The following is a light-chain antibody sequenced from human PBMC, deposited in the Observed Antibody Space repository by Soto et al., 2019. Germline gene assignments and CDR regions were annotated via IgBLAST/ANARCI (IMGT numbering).Light chain of an antibody. CDR1: QSVLFKSNNKNY. J-gene: IGKJ4*01. V-gene: IGKV4-1*01. CDR3: QQYYTSPLT. CDR2: WAS. Sequence: DIVLTQSPVSLAVSLGEMATINCRSSQSVLFKSNNKNYLAWYQQKPGQPPKLLIYWASTRESGVPDRFSGSGSGTDFTLTISRLQAEDVAVYYCQQYYTSPLTFGGGTKVDIK.